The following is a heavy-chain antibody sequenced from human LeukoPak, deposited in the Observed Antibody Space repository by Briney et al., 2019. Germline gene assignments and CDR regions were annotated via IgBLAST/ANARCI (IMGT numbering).Heavy chain of an antibody. D-gene: IGHD5-24*01. Sequence: SETLSLTCAVYGGSLSGYYWTWIRQPPGKGLEWIGEIKQSERTNYNPSLKSRVTISIDTSKNQFSLKLTSVTAADTAVYSCAREGLKNVHNPLGYWGQGTLVTVPS. CDR2: IKQSERT. J-gene: IGHJ4*01. V-gene: IGHV4-34*01. CDR1: GGSLSGYY. CDR3: AREGLKNVHNPLGY.